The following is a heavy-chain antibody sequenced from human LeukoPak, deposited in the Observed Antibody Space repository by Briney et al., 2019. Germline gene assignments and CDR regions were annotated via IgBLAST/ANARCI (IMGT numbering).Heavy chain of an antibody. J-gene: IGHJ5*02. CDR3: ARAPLVVVPAAHNWFDP. Sequence: ASVKVSCKASGGTFSSYAISWVRQAPGQGLEWMGMIIPIFGTANYAQKFQGRVTITTDESTSTAYMELSSLRSEDTAVYYCARAPLVVVPAAHNWFDPWGQGTLVTVSS. CDR1: GGTFSSYA. CDR2: IIPIFGTA. V-gene: IGHV1-69*05. D-gene: IGHD2-2*01.